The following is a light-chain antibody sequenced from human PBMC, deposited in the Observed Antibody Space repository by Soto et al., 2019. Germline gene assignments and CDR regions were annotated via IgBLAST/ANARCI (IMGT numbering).Light chain of an antibody. V-gene: IGKV3-20*01. Sequence: IVLTQSPDTLSLSPGERATLSCRASQSITSSYLAWYQWRPGQPPRLLIYGVSNRATGIPDRFSGGGSGTDFTLIISRLEPEDFAVYYCHHNAFSPLTFGGGTRIEIK. CDR1: QSITSSY. J-gene: IGKJ4*01. CDR2: GVS. CDR3: HHNAFSPLT.